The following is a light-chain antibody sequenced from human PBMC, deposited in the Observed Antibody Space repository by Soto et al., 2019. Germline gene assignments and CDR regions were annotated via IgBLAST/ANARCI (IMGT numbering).Light chain of an antibody. CDR1: QSVYSRF. CDR2: AAS. J-gene: IGKJ2*01. Sequence: EIVLTQSPGTLSLSPGESATLSCRASQSVYSRFLAWYQHKPGQAPRLLIYAASTRATGIPDRFSGSASGTDFFTLTISRLEPEDFAVYYCQRYGDSPPNTFGQGTKLEIK. CDR3: QRYGDSPPNT. V-gene: IGKV3-20*01.